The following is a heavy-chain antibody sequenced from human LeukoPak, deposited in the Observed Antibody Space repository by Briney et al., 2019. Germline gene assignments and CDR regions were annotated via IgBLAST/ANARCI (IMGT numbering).Heavy chain of an antibody. V-gene: IGHV3-23*01. J-gene: IGHJ6*02. CDR3: ARDAAAAPYYYYGMDV. D-gene: IGHD6-13*01. Sequence: GGSLRLSCAASGFTFSSYAMSWVRQAPGKGLEWVSAISGSGGSTYYADSVKGRFTIPRDNSKNTLYLQMNSLRAEDTAVYYCARDAAAAPYYYYGMDVWGQGTTVTVSS. CDR1: GFTFSSYA. CDR2: ISGSGGST.